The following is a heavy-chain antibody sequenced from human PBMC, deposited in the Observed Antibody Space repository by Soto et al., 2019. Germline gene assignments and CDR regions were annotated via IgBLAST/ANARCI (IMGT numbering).Heavy chain of an antibody. CDR3: VKDRWVDY. Sequence: GGSLRLSCSASGFTFSNYAMHWVRQAPGKGLEYVSSISSDGGTTYYADSVKGRFAISRDNSKNTLYLQMSSLRAEDTALYYCVKDRWVDYWGQGTLVTISS. V-gene: IGHV3-64D*06. D-gene: IGHD1-26*01. CDR2: ISSDGGTT. CDR1: GFTFSNYA. J-gene: IGHJ4*02.